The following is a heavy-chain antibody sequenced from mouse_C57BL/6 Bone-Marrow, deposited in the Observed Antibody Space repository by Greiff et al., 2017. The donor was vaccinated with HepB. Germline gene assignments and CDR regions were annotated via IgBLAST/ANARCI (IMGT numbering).Heavy chain of an antibody. CDR1: GYTFPSYW. D-gene: IGHD1-1*01. J-gene: IGHJ2*01. Sequence: EVQLQQSGTVLARPGASVKMSCKTSGYTFPSYWMHWVKQRPGQGLEWIGAIYPGNSDTSYNQKFKGKAKLTAVTSASTAYMELSSLTNEDSAVYYCTRVYYYGSSYGPDYWGQGTTLTVSS. V-gene: IGHV1-5*01. CDR3: TRVYYYGSSYGPDY. CDR2: IYPGNSDT.